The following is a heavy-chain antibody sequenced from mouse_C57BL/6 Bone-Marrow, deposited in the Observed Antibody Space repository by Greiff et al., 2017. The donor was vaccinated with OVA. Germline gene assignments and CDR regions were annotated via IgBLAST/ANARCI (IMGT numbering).Heavy chain of an antibody. Sequence: EVKVVESGGGLVQPGGSMKLSCAASGFTFSDAWMDWVRQSPETGLEWVAEIRNKANNHGTYNAESVKGRFTISRDDSKSSVDLKMNSLRAEDTGIYYCTREGDYWGQGTTLTVSS. CDR1: GFTFSDAW. V-gene: IGHV6-6*01. CDR3: TREGDY. J-gene: IGHJ2*01. CDR2: IRNKANNHGT.